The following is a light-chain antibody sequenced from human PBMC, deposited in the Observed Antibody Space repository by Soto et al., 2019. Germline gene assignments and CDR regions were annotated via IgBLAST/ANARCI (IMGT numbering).Light chain of an antibody. CDR2: DAS. V-gene: IGKV1-5*01. Sequence: DIQMTQSPSTLSASVGDRVTITCRASQSISSWLAWYQQKPGKAPKLLIYDASSLESGVPSRFSGSGSGTELTITISSLQPDDGATYDCQQYNSYSPTFGQGTKVDIK. J-gene: IGKJ1*01. CDR3: QQYNSYSPT. CDR1: QSISSW.